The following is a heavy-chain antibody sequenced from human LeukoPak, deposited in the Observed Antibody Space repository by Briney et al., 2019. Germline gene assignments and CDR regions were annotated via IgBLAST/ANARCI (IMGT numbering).Heavy chain of an antibody. V-gene: IGHV3-21*01. Sequence: GGSLRLSCAASGFTFSNYGLNWVRQAPGKGLEWVSSISSSGSSTSYADSVKGRFTVSRDNAKNSLFLQMNSLRAEDTAVYYCARDRSISAAGDTYWGQGTLVTVSS. J-gene: IGHJ4*02. CDR1: GFTFSNYG. D-gene: IGHD6-13*01. CDR2: ISSSGSST. CDR3: ARDRSISAAGDTY.